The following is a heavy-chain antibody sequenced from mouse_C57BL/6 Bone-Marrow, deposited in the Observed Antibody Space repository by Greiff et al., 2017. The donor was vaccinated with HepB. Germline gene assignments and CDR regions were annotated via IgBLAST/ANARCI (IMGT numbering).Heavy chain of an antibody. D-gene: IGHD1-1*01. Sequence: VQLQQSGTVLARPGASVKMSCKTSGYTFTSYWMHWVKQRPGQGLEWIGAIYPGNSDTSYNQKFKGKAKLTAGTSASTAYMELSSLTNEDSAVYYCTRSLYYYGRGFAYWGQGTLVTVSA. CDR1: GYTFTSYW. CDR3: TRSLYYYGRGFAY. CDR2: IYPGNSDT. J-gene: IGHJ3*01. V-gene: IGHV1-5*01.